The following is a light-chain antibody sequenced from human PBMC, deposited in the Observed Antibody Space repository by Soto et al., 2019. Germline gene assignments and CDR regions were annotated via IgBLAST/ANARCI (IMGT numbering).Light chain of an antibody. CDR1: NSDVGKYDF. J-gene: IGLJ3*02. CDR2: EVN. Sequence: QSALTQPASVSGTPGQSITISCTGTNSDVGKYDFVSWYQHYPDKAPKFIIYEVNKRPSGVYHRFSGSKSGSTASLTISGLQAEDEAHYYCCSYTSSETVVFGGGTKVTVL. CDR3: CSYTSSETVV. V-gene: IGLV2-23*02.